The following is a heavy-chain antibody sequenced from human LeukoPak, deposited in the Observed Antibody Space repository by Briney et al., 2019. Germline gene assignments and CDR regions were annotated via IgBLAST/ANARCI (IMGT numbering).Heavy chain of an antibody. J-gene: IGHJ3*02. CDR1: GYTFTSYA. Sequence: GASVKVSCKASGYTFTSYAMNWVRQAPGQGLEWMGWINTNTGNPKYAQGFTGRVVFSLDTSVSTAYLQISSLKAEDTAVYYCARDLTAARTLGPYYYDSSGDDVFDIWGQGTMVTVSS. V-gene: IGHV7-4-1*02. D-gene: IGHD3-22*01. CDR3: ARDLTAARTLGPYYYDSSGDDVFDI. CDR2: INTNTGNP.